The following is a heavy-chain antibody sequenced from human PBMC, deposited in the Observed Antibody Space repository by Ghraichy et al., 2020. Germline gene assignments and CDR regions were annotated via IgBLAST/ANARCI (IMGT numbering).Heavy chain of an antibody. D-gene: IGHD3-3*01. CDR2: ISSSSSYI. Sequence: GESLNISCAASGFTFSSYSMNWVRQAPGKGLEWVSSISSSSSYIYYADSVKGRFTISRDNAKNSLYLQMNSLRAEDTAVYYCATYDFWSGPRVDLDYWGQGTLVTVSS. J-gene: IGHJ4*02. CDR1: GFTFSSYS. V-gene: IGHV3-21*01. CDR3: ATYDFWSGPRVDLDY.